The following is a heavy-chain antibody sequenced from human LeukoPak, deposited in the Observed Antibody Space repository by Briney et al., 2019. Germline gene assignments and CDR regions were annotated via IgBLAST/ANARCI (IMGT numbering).Heavy chain of an antibody. CDR1: GFTFSSYA. J-gene: IGHJ4*02. CDR3: ANGQSVVTGIDY. CDR2: ISGSGGST. D-gene: IGHD2-21*02. V-gene: IGHV3-23*01. Sequence: GGSLRLSCAASGFTFSSYAMSWVRQAPGKRLEWVSAISGSGGSTFYADSVKGRFTISRDNSKNTLYLQMNSLRAEDTAVYYCANGQSVVTGIDYWGQGTLVIVSS.